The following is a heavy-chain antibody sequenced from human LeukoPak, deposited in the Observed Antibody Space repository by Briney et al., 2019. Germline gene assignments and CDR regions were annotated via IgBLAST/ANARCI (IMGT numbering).Heavy chain of an antibody. Sequence: SQTLSLTCTVSGGSISSGSYYWSWIRQPAGKGLEWIGRIYTSGSTNYNPSLKSRVTISVDTSKNQFSLKLSSVTAADTAVYYCARGGYYYGSGSYYNVVWGQGTLVTVSS. CDR1: GGSISSGSYY. J-gene: IGHJ4*02. CDR3: ARGGYYYGSGSYYNVV. V-gene: IGHV4-61*02. CDR2: IYTSGST. D-gene: IGHD3-10*01.